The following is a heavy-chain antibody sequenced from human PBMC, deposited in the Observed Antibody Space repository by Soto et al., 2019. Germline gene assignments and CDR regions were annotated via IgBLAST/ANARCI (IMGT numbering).Heavy chain of an antibody. CDR3: ARGTTMIVVVRDFDY. J-gene: IGHJ4*02. CDR1: GFTFSSYS. Sequence: ESGGGLVQPGGSLRLSCAASGFTFSSYSMNWVRQAPGKGLEWVSYISSSSSTIYYADSVKGRFTISRDNAKNSLYLQMNSLRDEDTAVYYCARGTTMIVVVRDFDYWGQGTLVTVSS. D-gene: IGHD3-22*01. V-gene: IGHV3-48*02. CDR2: ISSSSSTI.